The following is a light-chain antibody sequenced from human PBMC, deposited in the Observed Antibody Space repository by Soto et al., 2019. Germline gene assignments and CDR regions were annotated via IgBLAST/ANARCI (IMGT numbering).Light chain of an antibody. J-gene: IGKJ2*01. V-gene: IGKV3-20*01. CDR1: QSVSNNY. CDR3: QQYGISPYT. CDR2: GAF. Sequence: EIVLTQSPGTLSLSPGERATLPCRASQSVSNNYLACYQQRPGQAPSLLIYGAFSRANGIPDRFSGSGSGTDFTLTISRLEPEYSGVYYCQQYGISPYTFGQGTKLPIK.